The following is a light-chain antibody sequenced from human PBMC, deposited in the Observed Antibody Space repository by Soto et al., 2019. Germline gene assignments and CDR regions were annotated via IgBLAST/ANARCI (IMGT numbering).Light chain of an antibody. CDR1: QGISSY. CDR3: QQYNSYS. CDR2: AAS. Sequence: IQLTQSPSSLSVSVGDRVTITCRASQGISSYLAWYQQKPGRAPKLLIYAASTLQSGVPSRFSGSGSGTDFTLTISSLQPDDFATYYCQQYNSYSFGQGTKVDI. J-gene: IGKJ1*01. V-gene: IGKV1-9*01.